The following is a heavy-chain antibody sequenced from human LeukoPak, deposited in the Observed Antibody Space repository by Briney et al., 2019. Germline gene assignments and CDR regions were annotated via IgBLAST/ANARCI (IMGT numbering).Heavy chain of an antibody. CDR3: ARGQRYSYGYDY. J-gene: IGHJ4*02. CDR1: GGXFSSYA. V-gene: IGHV1-69*13. D-gene: IGHD5-18*01. CDR2: IIPIFGTA. Sequence: ASVKVSCKASGGXFSSYAISWVRQAPGQGLEWMGGIIPIFGTANYAQKFQGRVTITADESTSTAYMELSSLRSEDTAVYYCARGQRYSYGYDYWGQGILVTVSS.